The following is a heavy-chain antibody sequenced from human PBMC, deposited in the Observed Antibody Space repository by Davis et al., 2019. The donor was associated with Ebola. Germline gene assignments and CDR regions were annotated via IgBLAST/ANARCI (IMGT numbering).Heavy chain of an antibody. D-gene: IGHD3-10*01. J-gene: IGHJ5*02. CDR3: AKVELWFDP. V-gene: IGHV3-23*01. Sequence: ETLSLTCAASGFTFSSYAMSWVRQAPGKGLEWVSAISGSGGSTYYADSVKGRFTISRDNSKNTLYLQMNSLRAEDTAVYYCAKVELWFDPWGQGTLVTVSS. CDR2: ISGSGGST. CDR1: GFTFSSYA.